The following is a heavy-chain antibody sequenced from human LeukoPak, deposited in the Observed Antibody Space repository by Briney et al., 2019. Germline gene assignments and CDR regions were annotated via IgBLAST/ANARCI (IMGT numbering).Heavy chain of an antibody. CDR3: ARARAEYYYDSSGYYIDY. CDR1: GGSISSYY. V-gene: IGHV4-59*01. CDR2: IYYSGST. D-gene: IGHD3-22*01. J-gene: IGHJ4*02. Sequence: SETLSLTCTVSGGSISSYYWSWIRQPPGKGLEWIGYIYYSGSTNYNPSLKSRVTISVDTSKNQFSLKLSSVTAADTAVYYCARARAEYYYDSSGYYIDYWGQGTLVTVSS.